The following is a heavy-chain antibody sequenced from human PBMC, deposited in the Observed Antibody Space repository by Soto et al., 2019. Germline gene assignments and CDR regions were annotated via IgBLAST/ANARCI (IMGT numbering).Heavy chain of an antibody. Sequence: SETLSLTCAVSGYSISSGYYWGWIRQPPGKGLEWIGSIYHSGSTYYNPSLKSRVTISVDTSKNQFSLKLSSVTAADTAVYYCARVPYYYDSSGYYYGGAFDIWGQGTMVT. V-gene: IGHV4-38-2*01. CDR1: GYSISSGYY. CDR2: IYHSGST. D-gene: IGHD3-22*01. CDR3: ARVPYYYDSSGYYYGGAFDI. J-gene: IGHJ3*02.